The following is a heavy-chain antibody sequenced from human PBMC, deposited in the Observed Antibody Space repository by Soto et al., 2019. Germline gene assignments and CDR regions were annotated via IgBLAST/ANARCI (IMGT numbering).Heavy chain of an antibody. J-gene: IGHJ4*02. CDR2: ISGSGGST. CDR3: ARTTVVTGDYFDY. V-gene: IGHV3-23*01. CDR1: GFTFSSYA. D-gene: IGHD4-17*01. Sequence: LRLSCAASGFTFSSYAMSWVRQAPGKGLEWVSAISGSGGSTYYADSVKGRFTISRDNSKNTLYLQMNSLRAEDTAVYYCARTTVVTGDYFDYWGQGTLVTVSS.